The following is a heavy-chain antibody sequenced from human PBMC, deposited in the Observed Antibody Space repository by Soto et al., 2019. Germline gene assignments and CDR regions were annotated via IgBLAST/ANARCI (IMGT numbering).Heavy chain of an antibody. CDR2: IYHSGRT. V-gene: IGHV4-31*02. J-gene: IGHJ4*02. D-gene: IGHD2-15*01. Sequence: PGKGLEWIGHIYHSGRTYYNPSLKSRVTISVDTSKNQFSLNLSSVTAADTAVYYCARWVEVSLDYFDSWGQGTPVTVSS. CDR3: ARWVEVSLDYFDS.